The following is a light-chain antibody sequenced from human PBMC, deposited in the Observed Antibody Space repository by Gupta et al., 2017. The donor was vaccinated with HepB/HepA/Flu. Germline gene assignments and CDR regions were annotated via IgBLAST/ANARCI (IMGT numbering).Light chain of an antibody. J-gene: IGLJ2*01. CDR2: QDT. CDR1: QLGNKY. V-gene: IGLV3-1*01. Sequence: SYDLTQPPSVSVSPGQTASITCSGDQLGNKYACWYQQKPGQSPVLVIYQDTKRPSGIPERSSGSNSGNTATLTISGTQAMDEADYYCQAWDSSTYVAFGGGSKLTVL. CDR3: QAWDSSTYVA.